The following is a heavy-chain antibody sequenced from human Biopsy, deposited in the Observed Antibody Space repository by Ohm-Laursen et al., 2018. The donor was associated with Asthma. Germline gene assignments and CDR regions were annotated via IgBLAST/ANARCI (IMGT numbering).Heavy chain of an antibody. D-gene: IGHD2-2*01. CDR2: ISGSGRSA. V-gene: IGHV3-23*01. J-gene: IGHJ4*02. Sequence: SLRLSCAASGFNFTTYAIAWIRQAPGRGLEWISAISGSGRSAYYADSVRGRFTISRDYSKNTLYLQMHSLRAEDTAVYYCARGVSSNWSHYYFDYWGQGTLVTVSS. CDR1: GFNFTTYA. CDR3: ARGVSSNWSHYYFDY.